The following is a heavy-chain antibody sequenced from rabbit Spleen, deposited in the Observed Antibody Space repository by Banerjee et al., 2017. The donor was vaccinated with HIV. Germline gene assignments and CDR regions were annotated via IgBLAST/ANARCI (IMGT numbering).Heavy chain of an antibody. V-gene: IGHV1S40*01. CDR2: IYAGSSGFT. CDR1: RFSFNSGYD. CDR3: ARDTSSSFSSYGMDL. D-gene: IGHD1-1*01. Sequence: QSLEESGGGLVKPGASLTLTCKASRFSFNSGYDMCWVRQAPGKGLEWIACIYAGSSGFTYFATWAKGRFTISKTSSTTVTLQMTRLTAADTATYFCARDTSSSFSSYGMDLWGQGTLVTVS. J-gene: IGHJ3*01.